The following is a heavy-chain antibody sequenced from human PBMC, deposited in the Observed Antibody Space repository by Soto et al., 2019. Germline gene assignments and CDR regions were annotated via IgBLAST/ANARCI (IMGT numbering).Heavy chain of an antibody. CDR1: GYTFSNYG. J-gene: IGHJ1*01. CDR2: ISAYNGKT. D-gene: IGHD2-21*02. V-gene: IGHV1-18*04. CDR3: AREANCGSDCYSPAEYSQH. Sequence: ASVKVSCKASGYTFSNYGISWVRQAPGQGLEWMGWISAYNGKTDDAERLQGRVTMTTDTSTSTAYMELSSLRSDDTAVYYCAREANCGSDCYSPAEYSQHWGQGTLVTVSS.